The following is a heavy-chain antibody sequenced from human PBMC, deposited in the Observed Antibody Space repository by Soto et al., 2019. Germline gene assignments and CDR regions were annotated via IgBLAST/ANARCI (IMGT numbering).Heavy chain of an antibody. CDR1: GFTFSSYA. J-gene: IGHJ4*02. CDR3: ASSDYYDSSGYYGPFDY. V-gene: IGHV3-23*01. CDR2: ISGSGGST. D-gene: IGHD3-22*01. Sequence: PGGSLRLSCAASGFTFSSYAMSWVRQAPGKGLEWVSAISGSGGSTYYADSVKGRFTISSDNSKNTLYLQMNSLRAEDTAVYYCASSDYYDSSGYYGPFDYWGQGTLVTVSS.